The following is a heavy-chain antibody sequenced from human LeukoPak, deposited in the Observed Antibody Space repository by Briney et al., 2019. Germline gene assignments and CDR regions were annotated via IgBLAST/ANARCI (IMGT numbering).Heavy chain of an antibody. J-gene: IGHJ4*02. D-gene: IGHD3-10*01. CDR2: ITPNTGDT. Sequence: ASVKVSCKASGYTFSSFYLHWVRQAPGQGPEWMGIITPNTGDTTYAPKFQDRLIMTRDRSTSTVYMELHSLRSEDTAVYYCARSRNYYRVYFDNWGQGTPVPVSS. CDR1: GYTFSSFY. V-gene: IGHV1-46*01. CDR3: ARSRNYYRVYFDN.